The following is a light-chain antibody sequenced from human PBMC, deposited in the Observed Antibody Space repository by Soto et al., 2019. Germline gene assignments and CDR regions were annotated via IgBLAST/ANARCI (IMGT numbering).Light chain of an antibody. CDR3: QQYNDWPPFT. J-gene: IGKJ3*01. Sequence: EIVLTQSPATLSLSPGERATLSCRASQSVINYLAWYQQKPGQAPRLLIYDTSNRATGIPARFSGSGSGTDFTLIISGLQSEDLAVYYCQQYNDWPPFTFGPGTKVDIK. V-gene: IGKV3-11*01. CDR1: QSVINY. CDR2: DTS.